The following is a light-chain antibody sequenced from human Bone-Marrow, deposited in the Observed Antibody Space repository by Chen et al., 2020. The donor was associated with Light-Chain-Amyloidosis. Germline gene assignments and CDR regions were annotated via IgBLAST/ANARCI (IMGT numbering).Light chain of an antibody. CDR2: ESS. V-gene: IGKV1-5*03. Sequence: DIQMTQSPSTLSASVGDRVTITCRASQSVDRWLAWFQQKPGKAPRLLIYESSNLETGVPLRFRGSESGTEFTLTISGLQPDDFATYYCQQYDTDSWAFGQGTTVEV. CDR1: QSVDRW. J-gene: IGKJ1*01. CDR3: QQYDTDSWA.